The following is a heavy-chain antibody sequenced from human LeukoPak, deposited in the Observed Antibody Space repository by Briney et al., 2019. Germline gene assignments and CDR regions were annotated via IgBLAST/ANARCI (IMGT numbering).Heavy chain of an antibody. V-gene: IGHV4-59*01. CDR2: IFYTGTT. D-gene: IGHD6-19*01. Sequence: PSETLSLTCTVSGGSMRNYYWSWIRQPPGKGLEVIGYIFYTGTTNFNPSLKSRVTISVDTSKNQFSLKLSSVTAADTAVYYCARERSEWLAFDYWGQGTLVTVSS. CDR3: ARERSEWLAFDY. CDR1: GGSMRNYY. J-gene: IGHJ4*02.